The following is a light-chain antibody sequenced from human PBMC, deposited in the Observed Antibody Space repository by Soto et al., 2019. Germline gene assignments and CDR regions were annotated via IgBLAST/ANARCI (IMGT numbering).Light chain of an antibody. V-gene: IGLV2-11*01. Sequence: QSALTQPRSVSGSPGQSVTISCTGTSGDVGAYNYISWYQQHPGKAPKFLIYDVNKRPSGVPDRFFGSKSGHTASLTISGLQPEDEADYYCCSYADTYPYLLGPGTQVTVL. CDR3: CSYADTYPYL. J-gene: IGLJ1*01. CDR2: DVN. CDR1: SGDVGAYNY.